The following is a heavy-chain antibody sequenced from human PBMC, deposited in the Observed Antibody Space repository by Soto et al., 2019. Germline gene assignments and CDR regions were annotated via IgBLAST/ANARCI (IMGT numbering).Heavy chain of an antibody. J-gene: IGHJ4*02. V-gene: IGHV3-33*02. CDR3: GKDIRSGSIDY. Sequence: GGSLRLSCAASGYSITIHGMHWVRQAPGKGLEWVALIWSHGTDQYYADSVRGRFTVSRDTSTNTVFLQMHSLRADDTATYYCGKDIRSGSIDYWGQGAPVTVSS. D-gene: IGHD1-1*01. CDR2: IWSHGTDQ. CDR1: GYSITIHG.